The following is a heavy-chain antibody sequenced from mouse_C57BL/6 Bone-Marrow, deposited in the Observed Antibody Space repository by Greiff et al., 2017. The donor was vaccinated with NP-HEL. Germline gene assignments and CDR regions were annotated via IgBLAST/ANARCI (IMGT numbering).Heavy chain of an antibody. D-gene: IGHD1-1*01. CDR2: IYPGSGNT. CDR1: GYTFTDYY. J-gene: IGHJ1*03. CDR3: ARRVYGSSYWYFDV. V-gene: IGHV1-76*01. Sequence: VQLQQSGAELVRPGASVKLSCKASGYTFTDYYINWVKQRPGQGLEWIARIYPGSGNTYYNEKFKGKATLTAEKSSSTAYMQLSSLTSEDSAVYLCARRVYGSSYWYFDVWGKGTTVTVSS.